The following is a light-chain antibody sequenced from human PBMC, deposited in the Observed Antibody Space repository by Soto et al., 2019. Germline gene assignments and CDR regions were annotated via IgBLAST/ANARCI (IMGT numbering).Light chain of an antibody. CDR2: GAS. CDR3: RQYNNWPPRT. CDR1: QSVSSN. J-gene: IGKJ1*01. Sequence: IVMTQSPATLSVSPGERATLSCRASQSVSSNLAWYQQKPGQAPRLLIYGASTRATGIPARFSGSGSGTESTLTISSLQSEDFAVYYCRQYNNWPPRTFGQGTKVDI. V-gene: IGKV3-15*01.